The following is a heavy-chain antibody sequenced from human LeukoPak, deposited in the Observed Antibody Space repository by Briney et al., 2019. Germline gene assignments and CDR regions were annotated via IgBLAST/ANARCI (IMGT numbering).Heavy chain of an antibody. V-gene: IGHV4-34*01. CDR2: INHSGST. CDR1: GGSFSGYY. CDR3: AREDIAVAG. J-gene: IGHJ4*02. Sequence: PSETLSLTCAVYGGSFSGYYWSWIRQPPGKGLEWIGEINHSGSTNYNPSLKSRVTMSVDTSKNQFSLKLSSVTAADTAVYYCAREDIAVAGWGQGTLVTVSS. D-gene: IGHD6-19*01.